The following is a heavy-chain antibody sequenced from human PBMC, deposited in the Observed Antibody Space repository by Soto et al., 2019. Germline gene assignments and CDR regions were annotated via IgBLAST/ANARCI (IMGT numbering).Heavy chain of an antibody. J-gene: IGHJ6*02. Sequence: SETLSLTCAVYGGSFSGYYWSWIRQPPGKGLEWIGEINHSGSTNYNPSLKSRVTISVDTSKNQFSLKLSSVTAADTAVYYCASLALAQGYSSGWYDYYYGMDVWGQGTTVTVSS. CDR3: ASLALAQGYSSGWYDYYYGMDV. CDR1: GGSFSGYY. V-gene: IGHV4-34*01. CDR2: INHSGST. D-gene: IGHD6-19*01.